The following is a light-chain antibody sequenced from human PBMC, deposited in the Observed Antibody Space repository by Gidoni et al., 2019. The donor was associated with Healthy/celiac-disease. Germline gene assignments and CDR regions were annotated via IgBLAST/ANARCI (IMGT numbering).Light chain of an antibody. V-gene: IGKV3-11*01. CDR2: DAS. CDR3: QQRSNWPWT. CDR1: QLVSSY. J-gene: IGKJ1*01. Sequence: EIVFTQSPATLSLSPGERATLSCRASQLVSSYLAWYQQKPGQAPRLLIYDASNRATGIPARFSGSGSGTDFTLTISSLEPEDFAVYYCQQRSNWPWTFGQGTKVEIK.